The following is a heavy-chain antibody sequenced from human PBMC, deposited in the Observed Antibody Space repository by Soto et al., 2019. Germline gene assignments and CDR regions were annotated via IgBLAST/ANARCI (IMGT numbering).Heavy chain of an antibody. CDR1: GGSISSSSYY. D-gene: IGHD3-16*01. Sequence: QLQLQESGPGLVKPSETLSLTCTVSGGSISSSSYYWGWIRQPPGKELEWIGAIDHSGSTYYHPSLKSRVTISVDTSKNQFSLRLTSLTAADTSVYFCARQTGGFGYYFDYWGQGTLVTVSS. J-gene: IGHJ4*02. V-gene: IGHV4-39*01. CDR3: ARQTGGFGYYFDY. CDR2: IDHSGST.